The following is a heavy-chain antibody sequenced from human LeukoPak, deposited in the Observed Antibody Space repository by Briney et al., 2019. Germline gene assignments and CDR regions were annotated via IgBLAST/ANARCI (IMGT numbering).Heavy chain of an antibody. CDR3: VRSGSGPRYYFDF. CDR2: IKQDGSEK. Sequence: GGSLRLSCAASGFTFSTYWMTWVRQAPGKGLEWVANIKQDGSEKYYVDALKGRFTISRDNARNSLYLQLNSLRAEDTAVYYCVRSGSGPRYYFDFWGQGTLVTVSS. J-gene: IGHJ4*02. V-gene: IGHV3-7*03. D-gene: IGHD6-25*01. CDR1: GFTFSTYW.